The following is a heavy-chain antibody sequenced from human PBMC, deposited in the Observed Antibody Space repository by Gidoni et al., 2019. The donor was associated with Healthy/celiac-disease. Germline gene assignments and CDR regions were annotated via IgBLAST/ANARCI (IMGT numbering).Heavy chain of an antibody. V-gene: IGHV3-21*01. CDR2: ISSSSSYI. CDR3: ARDRTGIVGATRAFDI. CDR1: GFTFSSYS. D-gene: IGHD1-26*01. Sequence: EVQLVESGGGLVKPGGSLRLSCAASGFTFSSYSMNWVRQAPGKGLEWVSSISSSSSYIYYADSVKGRFTISRDNAKNSLYLQMNSLRAEDTAVYYCARDRTGIVGATRAFDIWGQGTMVTVSS. J-gene: IGHJ3*02.